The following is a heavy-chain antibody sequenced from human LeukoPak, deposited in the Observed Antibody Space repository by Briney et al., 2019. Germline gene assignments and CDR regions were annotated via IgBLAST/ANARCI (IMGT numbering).Heavy chain of an antibody. V-gene: IGHV4-59*01. Sequence: PSETLSLTCTVSGGSISSYYWSWLRQPPAKGLEWIGYIFYSGSTNYNPSLKGRVTISVDTSKNQFSLNLSSVAAADTAVYYCARALYYYDSSGPLPLKWGQGTLVTVSS. CDR1: GGSISSYY. CDR2: IFYSGST. D-gene: IGHD3-22*01. CDR3: ARALYYYDSSGPLPLK. J-gene: IGHJ4*02.